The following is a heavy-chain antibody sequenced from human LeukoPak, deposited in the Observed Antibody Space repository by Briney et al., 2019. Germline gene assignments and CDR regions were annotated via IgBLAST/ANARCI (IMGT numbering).Heavy chain of an antibody. CDR2: IIPIFGIA. CDR3: ARNRRPGERPRYYFDY. V-gene: IGHV1-69*04. CDR1: GGTFSSYA. D-gene: IGHD1-1*01. J-gene: IGHJ4*02. Sequence: GASVKVSCKASGGTFSSYAISWVRQAPGQGLEWMGRIIPIFGIANYAQKFQGRVTITADKSTSTAYMELSSLRSEDTAVYYCARNRRPGERPRYYFDYWGQGTLVTVSS.